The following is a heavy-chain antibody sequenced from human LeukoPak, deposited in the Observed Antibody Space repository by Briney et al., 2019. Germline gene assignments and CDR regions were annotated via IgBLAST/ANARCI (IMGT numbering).Heavy chain of an antibody. J-gene: IGHJ6*02. CDR1: GYTFTGYY. V-gene: IGHV1-2*02. D-gene: IGHD2-2*01. CDR3: ARVSGPHKDIVAVPAALGDYYYYGMDV. Sequence: GASVKVSCKASGYTFTGYYMHWVRQAPGQGLEWMGWINPNSGGTNYAQKFQGRVTMTRDTSISTAYMELSRLRSDDTAVYYCARVSGPHKDIVAVPAALGDYYYYGMDVWGQGTTVTVSS. CDR2: INPNSGGT.